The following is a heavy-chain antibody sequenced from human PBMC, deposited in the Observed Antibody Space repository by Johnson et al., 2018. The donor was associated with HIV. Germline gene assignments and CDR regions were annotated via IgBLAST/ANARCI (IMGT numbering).Heavy chain of an antibody. CDR1: GFSFSSYG. J-gene: IGHJ3*02. CDR3: AIGRGEFPRHAFDI. D-gene: IGHD3-10*01. V-gene: IGHV3-33*01. Sequence: QVQLVESGGGLVQPGGSLILSCAASGFSFSSYGMHWVRQAPGKELEWVAVIWYDGSNNYYADSVKGRFTISKDNSRNTLFLHMNSLRADDTAVYYCAIGRGEFPRHAFDIWGQGTMVTVSS. CDR2: IWYDGSNN.